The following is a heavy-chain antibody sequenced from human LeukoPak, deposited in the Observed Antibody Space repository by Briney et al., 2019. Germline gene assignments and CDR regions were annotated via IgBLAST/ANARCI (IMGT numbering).Heavy chain of an antibody. Sequence: GGSLRLSCAASGFTFSSYAMSWVRQAPGKGLEWVSVISGSGGNTHYADSVKGRFTISRDNSKNTLYLQMNSLRAEDTAVYYCAKDFTYYFGSGSSPYFDYWGQGTLVTVSS. J-gene: IGHJ4*02. CDR1: GFTFSSYA. V-gene: IGHV3-23*01. CDR3: AKDFTYYFGSGSSPYFDY. CDR2: ISGSGGNT. D-gene: IGHD3-10*01.